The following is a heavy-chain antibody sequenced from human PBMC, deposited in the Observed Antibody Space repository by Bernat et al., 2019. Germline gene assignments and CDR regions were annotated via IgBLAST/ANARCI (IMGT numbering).Heavy chain of an antibody. CDR3: ARETGEWELGI. CDR2: ISRTSSNI. D-gene: IGHD1-26*01. V-gene: IGHV3-48*01. Sequence: EVQLVESGGALVQPGGSLRLSCAASGFTSSSYSMNWVRQAPGKGLEWVSYISRTSSNIYYADSVKGRLTLSRDNAKNSLYLQMNRLRAEDTAVYYCARETGEWELGIWGQGTMVTVSS. J-gene: IGHJ3*02. CDR1: GFTSSSYS.